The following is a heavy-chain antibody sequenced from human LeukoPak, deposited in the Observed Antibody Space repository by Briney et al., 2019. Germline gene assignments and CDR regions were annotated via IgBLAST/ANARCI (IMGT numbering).Heavy chain of an antibody. CDR2: INHSGST. J-gene: IGHJ1*01. Sequence: PSETLSLTCAVYGGSFSGYYWSWIRQPPGKGLEWIGEINHSGSTNYNPSLKSRVTISVDTSKNQFSLKLSSVTAADTAVYYCARAIGGLRYFQHWGQGTLVTVSS. D-gene: IGHD3-16*01. CDR1: GGSFSGYY. V-gene: IGHV4-34*01. CDR3: ARAIGGLRYFQH.